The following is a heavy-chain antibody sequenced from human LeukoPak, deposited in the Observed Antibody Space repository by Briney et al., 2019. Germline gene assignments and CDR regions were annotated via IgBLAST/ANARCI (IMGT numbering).Heavy chain of an antibody. CDR1: GFTFSSYA. CDR3: ARGSISGEFLPRPGGIWFDP. D-gene: IGHD3-10*01. V-gene: IGHV3-30-3*01. CDR2: ISYDGSNK. J-gene: IGHJ5*02. Sequence: GRSLRLSCAASGFTFSSYAMHWVRQAPGKGLEWVAVISYDGSNKYYADSVKGRFTISRDNSKNTLYLQMNSLRAEDTAVYYCARGSISGEFLPRPGGIWFDPWGQGTLVTVSS.